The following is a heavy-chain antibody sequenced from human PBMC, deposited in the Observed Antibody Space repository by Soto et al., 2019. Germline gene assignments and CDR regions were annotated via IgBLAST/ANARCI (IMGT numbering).Heavy chain of an antibody. CDR1: GFTFTSYA. J-gene: IGHJ4*02. Sequence: GGSLRLSCAASGFTFTSYAMTWVRQAPGKGLEWVSVISGSGGSSYYADSVKGRLTISRDNSRNSLYLQMNSLRTDDTALYYLARPNNGEYVGSFDYSGKGTLVTVSS. V-gene: IGHV3-23*01. CDR2: ISGSGGSS. CDR3: ARPNNGEYVGSFDY. D-gene: IGHD4-17*01.